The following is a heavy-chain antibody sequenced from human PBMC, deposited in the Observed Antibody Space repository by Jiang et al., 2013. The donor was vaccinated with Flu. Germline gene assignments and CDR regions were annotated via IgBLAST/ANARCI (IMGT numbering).Heavy chain of an antibody. V-gene: IGHV4-39*07. J-gene: IGHJ4*02. D-gene: IGHD3-22*01. CDR2: IYYSGST. CDR3: ARKGDYYDSSGYPYFDY. CDR1: GGSISSSSYY. Sequence: GPGLVKPSETLSLTCTVSGGSISSSSYYWGWIRQPPGKGLEWIGSIYYSGSTNYNPSLKSRVTISVDKSKNQFSLKLSSVTAADTAVYYCARKGDYYDSSGYPYFDYWGQGTLVTVSS.